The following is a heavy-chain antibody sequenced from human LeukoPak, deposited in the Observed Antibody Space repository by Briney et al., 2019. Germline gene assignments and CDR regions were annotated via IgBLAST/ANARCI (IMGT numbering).Heavy chain of an antibody. J-gene: IGHJ4*02. D-gene: IGHD1-7*01. V-gene: IGHV4-39*01. CDR2: IYDSGST. CDR1: GGSIRSSYYY. CDR3: ARRSNTGTTDY. Sequence: SETLSLTCTVSGGSIRSSYYYWGWIRQPPGKGLEWIGSIYDSGSTYYNPSLKSRVTISVDTSKNQFSLKLSSVSAADTAVYYCARRSNTGTTDYWGQGTLVTVSS.